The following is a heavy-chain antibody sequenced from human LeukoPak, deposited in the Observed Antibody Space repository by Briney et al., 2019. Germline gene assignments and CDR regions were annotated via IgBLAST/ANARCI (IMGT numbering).Heavy chain of an antibody. V-gene: IGHV3-23*01. CDR3: AKTLRYYYGSGGYYYYYYMDV. D-gene: IGHD3-10*01. J-gene: IGHJ6*03. CDR1: GFTFSSYA. CDR2: ISGSGGST. Sequence: GGSLRLSCAASGFTFSSYAMSWVRQAPGKGLEWVSAISGSGGSTYYADSVKGRFTISRDNSKNTLYLQMNSLRAEDTAVLYSAKTLRYYYGSGGYYYYYYMDVWGKGTTVTVSS.